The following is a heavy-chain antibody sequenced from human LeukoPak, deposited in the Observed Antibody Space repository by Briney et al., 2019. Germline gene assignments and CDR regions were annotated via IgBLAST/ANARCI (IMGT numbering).Heavy chain of an antibody. CDR1: GGSISSYY. CDR2: IYYSGST. CDR3: ARAPLTYYDFWSGDPVFYFDY. Sequence: PSETLSLTCTVSGGSISSYYWSWIRQPPGKGLEWIGYIYYSGSTNYNPSLKSRVTISVDTSKNQFSLKLSSVTAADTAVYYCARAPLTYYDFWSGDPVFYFDYWGQGTLVTVSS. J-gene: IGHJ4*02. V-gene: IGHV4-59*01. D-gene: IGHD3-3*01.